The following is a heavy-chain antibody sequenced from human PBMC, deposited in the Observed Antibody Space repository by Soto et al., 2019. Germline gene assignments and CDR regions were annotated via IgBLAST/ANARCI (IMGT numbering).Heavy chain of an antibody. Sequence: QVQLVQSGAEVKKPGASVKVSCKASGYTFTSYYTHWVRQAPGQGLEWMGISNPSGGSTSYAQKFQGRVTMTRDTATSTVYMELSSLSSEDTAVYYCARVCASGDILPDYWGQGTLVTVSS. CDR2: SNPSGGST. V-gene: IGHV1-46*01. D-gene: IGHD3-9*01. CDR1: GYTFTSYY. J-gene: IGHJ4*02. CDR3: ARVCASGDILPDY.